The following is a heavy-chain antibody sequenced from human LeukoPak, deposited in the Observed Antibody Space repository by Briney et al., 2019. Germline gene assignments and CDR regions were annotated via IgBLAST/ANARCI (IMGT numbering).Heavy chain of an antibody. V-gene: IGHV3-48*03. CDR1: GFTFSSYE. Sequence: GGSLRLSCAASGFTFSSYEMNWVRQAPGKGLEWVSYISSSGSTIYYADSVKGRFTISRDNAKNSLYLQMSSLRAEDTAVYYCARAANDGYNTILDYWGQGTLVTVSS. J-gene: IGHJ4*02. CDR3: ARAANDGYNTILDY. D-gene: IGHD5-24*01. CDR2: ISSSGSTI.